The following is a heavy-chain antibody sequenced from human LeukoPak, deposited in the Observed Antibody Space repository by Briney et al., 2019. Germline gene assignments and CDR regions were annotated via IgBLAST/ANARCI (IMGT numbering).Heavy chain of an antibody. CDR2: INHSGST. V-gene: IGHV4-34*01. D-gene: IGHD3-10*01. J-gene: IGHJ4*02. CDR1: GGSFSGYY. CDR3: ACPNYYGSGSYYDY. Sequence: PSETLSLTCAVYGGSFSGYYCSWIRQPPGKGLEWIGEINHSGSTNYNPSLKSRVTISVDTSKNQFSLKLSSVTAADTAVYYCACPNYYGSGSYYDYWGQGNLVTVSS.